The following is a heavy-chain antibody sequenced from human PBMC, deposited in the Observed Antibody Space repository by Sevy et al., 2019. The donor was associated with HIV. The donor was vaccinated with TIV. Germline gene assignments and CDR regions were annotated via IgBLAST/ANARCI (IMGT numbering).Heavy chain of an antibody. V-gene: IGHV5-51*01. J-gene: IGHJ5*02. Sequence: ASVKVSCKVSGYTFTTYWIAWVRQMPGKGLEWMGIIYPDDSDTRYNPSFQGQDTISADKSINTAYLQWSSLKASDTATYYCATGRSGLVLPMGGWFVPWGQGTLVTISS. D-gene: IGHD2-15*01. CDR1: GYTFTTYW. CDR2: IYPDDSDT. CDR3: ATGRSGLVLPMGGWFVP.